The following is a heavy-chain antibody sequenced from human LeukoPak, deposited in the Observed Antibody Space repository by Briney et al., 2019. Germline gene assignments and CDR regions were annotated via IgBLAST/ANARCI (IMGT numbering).Heavy chain of an antibody. CDR3: ARVPDGGNDAFDI. J-gene: IGHJ3*02. D-gene: IGHD2-8*02. Sequence: KSSETLSLTCAVYGGSFSGYYWSWIRQPPGKGLERIGEINHSGSTNYNPSLKSRVTISVDTSKNQFSLKLSSVTAADTAVYYCARVPDGGNDAFDIWGQGTMVTVSS. CDR2: INHSGST. V-gene: IGHV4-34*01. CDR1: GGSFSGYY.